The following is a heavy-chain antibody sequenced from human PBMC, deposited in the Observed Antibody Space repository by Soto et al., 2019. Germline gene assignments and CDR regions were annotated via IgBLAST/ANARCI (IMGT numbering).Heavy chain of an antibody. CDR2: IYYSGST. CDR3: ARDGGCSGGSCCSDAFDI. CDR1: GGSISSGGYY. D-gene: IGHD2-15*01. V-gene: IGHV4-31*03. Sequence: SETLSLTCTVSGGSISSGGYYWSWIRQHPGKGLEWIGYIYYSGSTYYNPSLKSRVTISVDTSKNQFSLKLSSVTAADTAVYYCARDGGCSGGSCCSDAFDIWGQGTMVTVS. J-gene: IGHJ3*02.